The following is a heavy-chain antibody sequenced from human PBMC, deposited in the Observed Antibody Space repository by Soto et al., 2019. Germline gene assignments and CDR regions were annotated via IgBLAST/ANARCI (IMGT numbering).Heavy chain of an antibody. D-gene: IGHD3-16*01. CDR1: GASMTNYH. J-gene: IGHJ5*02. CDR2: VSGTGST. Sequence: QVQLQESGPGVVKPSETLSLTCTVSGASMTNYHWNWVRQSAGGGLEYIGRVSGTGSTDYNPSLTSRVTVSLDWSEALFSLKLTSVTAADTAVYYCARAYWHHTWGSIPAAFDPWGQGTLVIVSS. CDR3: ARAYWHHTWGSIPAAFDP. V-gene: IGHV4-4*07.